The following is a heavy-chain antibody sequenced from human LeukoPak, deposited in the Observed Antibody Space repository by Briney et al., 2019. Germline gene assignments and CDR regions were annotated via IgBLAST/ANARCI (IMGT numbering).Heavy chain of an antibody. CDR2: IYYSGST. V-gene: IGHV4-59*08. J-gene: IGHJ4*02. CDR1: GGSISSYY. CDR3: ASKPRVRGTIFGSVGY. Sequence: SETLSLTCTVSGGSISSYYWSWIRQPPGKGLEGIGYIYYSGSTNYNPSLKGRVTISVDTSKNQCSLKLSSVPAADTAVYYCASKPRVRGTIFGSVGYWGQGTLVTVSS. D-gene: IGHD3-3*01.